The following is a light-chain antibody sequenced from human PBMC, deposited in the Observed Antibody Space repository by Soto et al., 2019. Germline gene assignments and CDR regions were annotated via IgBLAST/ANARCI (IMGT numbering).Light chain of an antibody. V-gene: IGLV2-8*01. Sequence: QPVLTQPPSASGSPGQSVTISCTGTSSDVGGYNYVSWYQQHPGKAPKLMIYEVSKRPSGVPDRFSGSKSGNTASLTVSGLQAEDEGDYYCNSYAGSNNYVVFGGGTKVTVL. J-gene: IGLJ2*01. CDR3: NSYAGSNNYVV. CDR2: EVS. CDR1: SSDVGGYNY.